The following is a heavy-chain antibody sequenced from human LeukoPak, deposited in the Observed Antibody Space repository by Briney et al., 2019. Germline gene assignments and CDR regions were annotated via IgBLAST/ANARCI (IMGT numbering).Heavy chain of an antibody. D-gene: IGHD3-22*01. V-gene: IGHV4-39*01. CDR1: GGSISSSSYY. CDR3: ARPRLTMIVINDAFDI. Sequence: PSETLSLTCTVSGGSISSSSYYWGWIRQPPGKGLEWIGSIYYSGSTYYNPSLKSRVTISVDTSKNQFSLKLSSVTAADTAVYYCARPRLTMIVINDAFDIWGQGTMVTVSS. J-gene: IGHJ3*02. CDR2: IYYSGST.